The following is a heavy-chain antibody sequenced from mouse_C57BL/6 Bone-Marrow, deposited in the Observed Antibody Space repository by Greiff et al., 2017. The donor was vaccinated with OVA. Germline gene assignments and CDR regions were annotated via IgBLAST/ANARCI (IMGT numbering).Heavy chain of an antibody. CDR1: GYTFTDYN. CDR2: INPNNGGT. V-gene: IGHV1-18*01. D-gene: IGHD2-1*01. CDR3: ARVVYYGNYEGGYYAMDY. Sequence: EVQLQQSGPELVKPGASVKIPCKASGYTFTDYNMDWVKQSHGKSLEWIGDINPNNGGTIYNQKFKGKATLTVDKSSSTAYMELRSLTSEDTSVNYCARVVYYGNYEGGYYAMDYWGQGTSVTVSS. J-gene: IGHJ4*01.